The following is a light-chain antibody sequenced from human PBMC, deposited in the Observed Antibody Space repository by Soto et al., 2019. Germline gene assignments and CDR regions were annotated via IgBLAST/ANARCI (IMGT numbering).Light chain of an antibody. CDR3: CSYAGSYTWV. V-gene: IGLV2-11*01. Sequence: QSALTQPRSVSGSPGQSVTISCTGTSSDVGGYNYVSWYQQHPGKARKLMIYDVSKRPSGVPDRFSGSKSGSTASLTISGLQAEDEADYYCCSYAGSYTWVFGGGTKLTVL. CDR1: SSDVGGYNY. CDR2: DVS. J-gene: IGLJ2*01.